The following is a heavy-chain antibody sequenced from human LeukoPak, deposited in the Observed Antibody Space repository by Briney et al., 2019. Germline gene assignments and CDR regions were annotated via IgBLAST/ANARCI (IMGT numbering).Heavy chain of an antibody. V-gene: IGHV3-53*01. CDR3: ARGIQLTLAAHAFDI. CDR2: IYSGGGT. CDR1: GFTVSNTY. Sequence: PGGSLRLSCAASGFTVSNTYMSWVRQAPGKGLEWVSLIYSGGGTYSADPVKGRFTISRDISKNTLYLQMNSLRAEDTAVYYCARGIQLTLAAHAFDIWGPGTMVTVSS. J-gene: IGHJ3*02. D-gene: IGHD1-1*01.